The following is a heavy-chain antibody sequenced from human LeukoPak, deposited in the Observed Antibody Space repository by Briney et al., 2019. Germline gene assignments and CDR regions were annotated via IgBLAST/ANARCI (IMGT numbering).Heavy chain of an antibody. Sequence: GGSLRLSCAASGLTFSDYYMSWIRQAPGKGLEWVSYISSSGNTIYYADSVKGRFTLSRDNAKNSLYLQMNSLRAEDTAVYHCARDAYYYDSSGYYVYWGQGTLVTVSS. CDR1: GLTFSDYY. CDR3: ARDAYYYDSSGYYVY. V-gene: IGHV3-11*04. D-gene: IGHD3-22*01. CDR2: ISSSGNTI. J-gene: IGHJ4*02.